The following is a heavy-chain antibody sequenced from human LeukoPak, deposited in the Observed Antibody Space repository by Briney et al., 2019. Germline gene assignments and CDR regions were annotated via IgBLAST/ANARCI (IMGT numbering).Heavy chain of an antibody. V-gene: IGHV3-30*02. J-gene: IGHJ6*03. Sequence: PGGSLRLSCAAFGFTFSNFGMHWVRQAPGKGLEWVTFIGNDGRNKKYGYSVKGRFTISRDNSKNTLSLQLSSLRGEDTAVYYCARGPERARVGITNYYYHYMDVWGTGTMVTISS. CDR2: IGNDGRNK. D-gene: IGHD1-26*01. CDR3: ARGPERARVGITNYYYHYMDV. CDR1: GFTFSNFG.